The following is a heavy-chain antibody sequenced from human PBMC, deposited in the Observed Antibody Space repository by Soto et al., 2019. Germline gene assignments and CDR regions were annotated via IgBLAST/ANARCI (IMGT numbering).Heavy chain of an antibody. CDR1: GFIFSNYE. D-gene: IGHD2-8*02. J-gene: IGHJ3*01. Sequence: PGGSLRLSCAASGFIFSNYEVDWVRQVPGKGLEWISYISDSGTTIYYAASVKGRFTISRDDARNSLYLQMNNLRDEDTAVYFCVKEYCTGGACFDAFDLWGQGTLVTV. CDR2: ISDSGTTI. CDR3: VKEYCTGGACFDAFDL. V-gene: IGHV3-48*03.